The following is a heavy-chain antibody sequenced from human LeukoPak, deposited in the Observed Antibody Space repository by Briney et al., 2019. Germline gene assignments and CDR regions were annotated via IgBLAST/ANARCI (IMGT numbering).Heavy chain of an antibody. D-gene: IGHD3-16*02. CDR3: ARGGNYDYVWGSYRPPYYFDY. V-gene: IGHV3-30-3*01. J-gene: IGHJ4*02. CDR2: ISYDGSNK. Sequence: GGSLRLSCAASGFTFSSYAMHWVRQAPGKGLEWVAVISYDGSNKYYADSVKGRFTISRDNSKNTLYLQMNSLRAEDTAVYYCARGGNYDYVWGSYRPPYYFDYWGQGTLVTVSS. CDR1: GFTFSSYA.